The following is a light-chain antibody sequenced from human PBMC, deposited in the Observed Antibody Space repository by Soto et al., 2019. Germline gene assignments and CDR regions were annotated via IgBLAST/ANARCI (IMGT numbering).Light chain of an antibody. CDR3: QHTNTFLPLT. CDR2: AAS. J-gene: IGKJ4*01. CDR1: QGISNW. V-gene: IGKV1-12*01. Sequence: DIQMTQSPSSVSASVGDRVTITCRASQGISNWLAWYQQQPGKAPKLLIYAASSLQSGVPSRFSGGGSGTHFTLINSSLQPEDFATYYCQHTNTFLPLTFGGGTKVEIK.